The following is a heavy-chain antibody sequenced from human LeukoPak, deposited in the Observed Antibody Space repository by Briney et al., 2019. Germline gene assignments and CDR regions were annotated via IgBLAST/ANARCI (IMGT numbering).Heavy chain of an antibody. CDR2: IVVGSGNT. J-gene: IGHJ4*02. V-gene: IGHV1-58*02. D-gene: IGHD3-22*01. Sequence: SVKVSCKASGFTFTSSAMQWVRQARGQRLEWIGWIVVGSGNTNYAQKFQERVTITRDMSTSTAYMELTSLRSEDTAVYYCAADLNYYDSSGSGDYWGQGALVTVSS. CDR3: AADLNYYDSSGSGDY. CDR1: GFTFTSSA.